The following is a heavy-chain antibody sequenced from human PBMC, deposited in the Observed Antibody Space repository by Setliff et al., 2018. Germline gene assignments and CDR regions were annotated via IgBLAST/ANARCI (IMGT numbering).Heavy chain of an antibody. V-gene: IGHV4-59*08. J-gene: IGHJ2*01. Sequence: PSETLSLTCSVSSGSIGSHYWNWMRQPPGKGLEWIGHVFHTGSTKYNPSLRSRVTISVDTSKNQFSLKLSSVTAADTAVYYCARPPRGGRWYFDLWGRGTLVTVSS. D-gene: IGHD3-16*01. CDR1: SGSIGSHY. CDR3: ARPPRGGRWYFDL. CDR2: VFHTGST.